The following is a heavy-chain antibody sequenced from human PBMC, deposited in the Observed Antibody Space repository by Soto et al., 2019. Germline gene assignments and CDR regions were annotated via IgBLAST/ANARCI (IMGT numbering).Heavy chain of an antibody. Sequence: TLSLTCTVSVGSISRGGYYRSWIREYPGKDLERIGYISYSGSTYYNPSLKSRVTISVDTSKNQFSLKLSSVTAADTAVYYCARGNWNYDLDPRGQGTLVTVSS. V-gene: IGHV4-31*03. CDR1: VGSISRGGYY. D-gene: IGHD1-7*01. CDR3: ARGNWNYDLDP. CDR2: ISYSGST. J-gene: IGHJ5*02.